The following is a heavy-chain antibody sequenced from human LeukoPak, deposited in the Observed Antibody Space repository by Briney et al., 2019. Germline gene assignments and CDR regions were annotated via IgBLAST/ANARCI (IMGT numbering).Heavy chain of an antibody. Sequence: GGSLRLSCAASGFTFSSYGMHWVRQAPGKGLEWVAFIRYDGSNKYYADSVKGRFTISRDNSKNTLYLQMNSLRAEDTAVYYCAKDRNPTKVPFDYWGQGTPVTVSS. J-gene: IGHJ4*02. CDR3: AKDRNPTKVPFDY. CDR2: IRYDGSNK. D-gene: IGHD1-14*01. CDR1: GFTFSSYG. V-gene: IGHV3-30*02.